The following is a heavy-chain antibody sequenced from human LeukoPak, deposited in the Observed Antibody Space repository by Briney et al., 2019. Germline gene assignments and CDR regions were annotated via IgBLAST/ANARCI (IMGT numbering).Heavy chain of an antibody. CDR2: IKQDGSEK. CDR3: ARVLGVVLPAAIQAYYYYGMDV. Sequence: GGSLRLSCAASGFTFSSYGMSWVRQAPGKGLEWVANIKQDGSEKYYVDSVKGRFTISRDNAKNSLYLQMNSLRAEDTAVYYCARVLGVVLPAAIQAYYYYGMDVWGQGTTVTVSS. CDR1: GFTFSSYG. J-gene: IGHJ6*02. V-gene: IGHV3-7*04. D-gene: IGHD2-2*01.